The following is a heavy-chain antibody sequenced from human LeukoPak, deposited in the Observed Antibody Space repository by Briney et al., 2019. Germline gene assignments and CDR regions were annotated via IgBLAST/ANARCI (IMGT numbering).Heavy chain of an antibody. CDR3: ATATNYDFWSGYRS. V-gene: IGHV1-69*13. D-gene: IGHD3-3*01. CDR1: GGTFSGYA. J-gene: IGHJ4*02. CDR2: IIPIFGTA. Sequence: SVKVSCKASGGTFSGYAISWVRQAPGQGLEWMGGIIPIFGTANYAQKFQGRVTITADESTSTAYMELSSLRSEDTAVYYCATATNYDFWSGYRSWGQGTLVTVSS.